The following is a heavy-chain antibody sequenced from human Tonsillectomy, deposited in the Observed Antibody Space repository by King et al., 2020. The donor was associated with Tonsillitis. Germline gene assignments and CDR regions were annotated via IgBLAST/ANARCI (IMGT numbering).Heavy chain of an antibody. V-gene: IGHV1-18*01. J-gene: IGHJ6*02. CDR3: SRDYCCGDCSIKRDYYYYYGMDV. CDR1: GYTFTSYG. D-gene: IGHD2-21*02. CDR2: ISAYNGNT. Sequence: QLVQSGAEVKKPGASVKVSCKASGYTFTSYGISWVRQAPGQGLEWMGWISAYNGNTNYAQKLQGRVTMTTDTSTSTAYMELRSLKSDDTAVYYWSRDYCCGDCSIKRDYYYYYGMDVWGQGTTVTVSS.